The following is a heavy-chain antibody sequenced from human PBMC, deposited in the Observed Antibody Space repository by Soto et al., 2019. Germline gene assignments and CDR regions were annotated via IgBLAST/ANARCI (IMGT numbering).Heavy chain of an antibody. V-gene: IGHV4-59*08. D-gene: IGHD5-12*01. CDR2: IYYSGST. Sequence: PSETLSLTCTVSGGSISSYYWSWIRQPPGKGLEWIGYIYYSGSTNYNPSLESRVTISVDTSKNQFSLKLSSVTAADTAMYYCARAVVATIYPGNNWFDPWGQGTLVTVSS. J-gene: IGHJ5*02. CDR1: GGSISSYY. CDR3: ARAVVATIYPGNNWFDP.